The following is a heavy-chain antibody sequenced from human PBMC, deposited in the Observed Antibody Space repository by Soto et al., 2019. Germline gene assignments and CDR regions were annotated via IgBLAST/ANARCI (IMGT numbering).Heavy chain of an antibody. D-gene: IGHD1-26*01. CDR2: IYWDDDK. CDR3: ARHYSGSYFNY. J-gene: IGHJ4*02. Sequence: QITLMESGPTLVKPTQTLTLTCTFSGFPLSTNGVAVGWIRQPPGKALEWLALIYWDDDKRYSPSLKSRLTITKDTSKNHVVLTMTNMDPLDTATYYCARHYSGSYFNYWGQGTLVTVSS. V-gene: IGHV2-5*02. CDR1: GFPLSTNGVA.